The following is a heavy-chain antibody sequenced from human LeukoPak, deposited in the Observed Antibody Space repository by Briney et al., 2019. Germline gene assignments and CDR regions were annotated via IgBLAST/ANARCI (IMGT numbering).Heavy chain of an antibody. CDR2: INHSGST. Sequence: SETLSLTCAVYGGSFSGYYWSWIRQPPGKGLEWIGEINHSGSTNYNPSLKSRVTISVDTSKNQFSLKLSSVTAADTAVYYCASDRGSGQYFDYWGQGTLVTVSS. CDR1: GGSFSGYY. J-gene: IGHJ4*02. V-gene: IGHV4-34*01. D-gene: IGHD2-15*01. CDR3: ASDRGSGQYFDY.